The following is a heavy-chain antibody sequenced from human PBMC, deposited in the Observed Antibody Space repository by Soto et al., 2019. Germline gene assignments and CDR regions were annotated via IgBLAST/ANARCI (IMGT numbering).Heavy chain of an antibody. J-gene: IGHJ4*02. D-gene: IGHD3-16*01. CDR3: TGGGVSSAPGY. CDR2: IRNIGGTV. Sequence: EVQLVGSGGGLVQPRGSLSVSCVASGLSFRDYSMNWVRQASGRGLEWVSYIRNIGGTVYYADSVKGRFTVSRDNAKNSLFLQMDSLRTEDTAVYYCTGGGVSSAPGYWGRGALVTVSS. V-gene: IGHV3-48*01. CDR1: GLSFRDYS.